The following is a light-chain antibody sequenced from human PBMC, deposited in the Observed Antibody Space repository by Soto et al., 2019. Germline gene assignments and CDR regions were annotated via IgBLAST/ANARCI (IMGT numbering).Light chain of an antibody. J-gene: IGLJ1*01. CDR2: SNN. CDR1: SSNIGSNY. V-gene: IGLV1-47*02. CDR3: AAWDDSLSGLYV. Sequence: QSVLTQPPSASGTPGQRVTISCSGSSSNIGSNYVYWYQQLPGTAPKLLIYSNNQRPSGVPARFSGSKSGTSASLAISGLRSEDEADYYCAAWDDSLSGLYVFGTGTKLTVL.